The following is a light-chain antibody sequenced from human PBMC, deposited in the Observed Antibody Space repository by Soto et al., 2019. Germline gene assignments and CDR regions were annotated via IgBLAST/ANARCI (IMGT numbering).Light chain of an antibody. J-gene: IGKJ4*01. CDR2: GAS. Sequence: DIQMTQSPSAMSASLGDRVTITCRASQGISNSLAWFQQKPGRVPKRLIYGASTLQSWAPSRFSGSASGAAFTLTISSLQPDDFASYYCQQYNTYFSLTFGGGTKVDIK. V-gene: IGKV1-17*03. CDR1: QGISNS. CDR3: QQYNTYFSLT.